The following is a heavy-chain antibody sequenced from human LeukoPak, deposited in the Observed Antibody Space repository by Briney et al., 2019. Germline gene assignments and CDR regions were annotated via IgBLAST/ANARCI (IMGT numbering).Heavy chain of an antibody. Sequence: GGSLRLSCPASGFSFSSHWMSWVRQAPGKGLEWVSAISGSGGSTYYADSVKGRFTISRDNSKNTLYLQMNSLRAEDTAVYYCAKDGAMVRGVMDYWGQGTLVTVSS. V-gene: IGHV3-23*01. J-gene: IGHJ4*02. D-gene: IGHD3-10*01. CDR2: ISGSGGST. CDR1: GFSFSSHW. CDR3: AKDGAMVRGVMDY.